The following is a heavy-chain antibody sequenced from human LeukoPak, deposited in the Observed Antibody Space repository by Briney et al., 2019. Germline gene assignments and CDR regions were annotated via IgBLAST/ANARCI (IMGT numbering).Heavy chain of an antibody. CDR2: IIPIFGTA. J-gene: IGHJ4*02. Sequence: ASVKVSCKASGGTFSSYAISWVRQAPGQGLEWMGGIIPIFGTANYAQKFQGRVTITADESTSTAYMELSSLRSDDTAVYYCARGRYCGGGSCYQEFDYWGQGTLVTVSS. CDR3: ARGRYCGGGSCYQEFDY. CDR1: GGTFSSYA. D-gene: IGHD2-15*01. V-gene: IGHV1-69*13.